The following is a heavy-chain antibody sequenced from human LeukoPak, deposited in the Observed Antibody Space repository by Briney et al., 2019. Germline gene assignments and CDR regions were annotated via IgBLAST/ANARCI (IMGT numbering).Heavy chain of an antibody. J-gene: IGHJ6*02. V-gene: IGHV4-4*02. CDR2: IYHSGST. CDR1: GGSISSSNW. CDR3: ARVSYSSGWYPHYCGMDV. Sequence: SETLSLTCAVSGGSISSSNWWSWVRSPPGKGLEWIGEIYHSGSTNYNPSLKSRVTISVDKSKNQFSLKLSSVTAADTAVYYCARVSYSSGWYPHYCGMDVWGQGTTVTVSS. D-gene: IGHD6-19*01.